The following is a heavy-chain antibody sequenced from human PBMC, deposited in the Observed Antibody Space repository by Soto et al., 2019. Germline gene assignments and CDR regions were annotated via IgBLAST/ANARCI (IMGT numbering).Heavy chain of an antibody. Sequence: QLQLQESGPGLVKPSETLSLTCNVSGVSISDTSYYWGWIRQPPGKGLEWIGTVYFNGKTFYNPSLKSRLTISVDRSKNQISLRLTSLTAADTAVYYCARQASYWGQGTLVAVSS. CDR2: VYFNGKT. CDR3: ARQASY. V-gene: IGHV4-39*01. J-gene: IGHJ4*02. CDR1: GVSISDTSYY.